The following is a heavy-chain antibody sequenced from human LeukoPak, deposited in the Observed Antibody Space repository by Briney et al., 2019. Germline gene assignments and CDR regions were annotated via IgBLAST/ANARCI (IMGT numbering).Heavy chain of an antibody. CDR2: IYSGGST. CDR1: GFTVSSNY. J-gene: IGHJ4*02. Sequence: PGGSPRLSCAASGFTVSSNYMSWVRQAPGKGLEWVSVIYSGGSTYYADSVKGRFTISRDNSKNTLYLQMNSLRAEDTAVYYCAKARITMVRGVIGEFDYWGQGTLVTVSS. CDR3: AKARITMVRGVIGEFDY. D-gene: IGHD3-10*01. V-gene: IGHV3-53*01.